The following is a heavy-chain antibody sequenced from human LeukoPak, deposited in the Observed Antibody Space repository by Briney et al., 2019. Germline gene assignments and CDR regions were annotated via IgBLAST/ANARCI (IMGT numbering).Heavy chain of an antibody. D-gene: IGHD3-9*01. J-gene: IGHJ4*02. CDR2: INPSGGST. V-gene: IGHV1-46*01. Sequence: ASVKVSCKASGYTFTSYYMHWVRQAPGQGLEWMGIINPSGGSTSYAQKFQGRVTMTRNTSISTAYMELSSLRSEDTAVYYCARSSYDNGFDYWGQGTLVTVSS. CDR1: GYTFTSYY. CDR3: ARSSYDNGFDY.